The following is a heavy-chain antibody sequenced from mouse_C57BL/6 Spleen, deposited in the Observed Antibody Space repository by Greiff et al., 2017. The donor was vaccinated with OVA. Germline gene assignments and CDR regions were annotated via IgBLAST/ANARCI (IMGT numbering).Heavy chain of an antibody. D-gene: IGHD2-2*01. Sequence: VQLQQSGPELVKPGASVTMSCKASGYTFTDYNMHWVKQSHGKSLEWLGYINPNNGGTSYNQKFKGKATLTVNKSSSTAYMELRSLTSEDSAVYYGARKGMVTTDGYFDDWGQGTTLTVSS. CDR3: ARKGMVTTDGYFDD. J-gene: IGHJ2*01. CDR1: GYTFTDYN. CDR2: INPNNGGT. V-gene: IGHV1-22*01.